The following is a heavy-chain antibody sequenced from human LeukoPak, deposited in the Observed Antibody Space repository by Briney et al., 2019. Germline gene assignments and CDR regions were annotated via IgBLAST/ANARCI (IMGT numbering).Heavy chain of an antibody. CDR1: GGSISSGGYS. Sequence: PSETLSLTCAVSGGSISSGGYSWSWIRQPPGKGLEWIGYIYHSGSTYYNPSLKSRVTISVDRSKNQFSLKLSSVTAADTAVYYCARVGSYYYDSSGLDYWGQGTLVTVSS. J-gene: IGHJ4*02. CDR3: ARVGSYYYDSSGLDY. D-gene: IGHD3-22*01. CDR2: IYHSGST. V-gene: IGHV4-30-2*01.